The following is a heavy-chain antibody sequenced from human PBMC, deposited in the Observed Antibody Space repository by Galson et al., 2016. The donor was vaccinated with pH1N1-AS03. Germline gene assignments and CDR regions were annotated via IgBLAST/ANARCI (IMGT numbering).Heavy chain of an antibody. CDR1: GGTFSNYA. D-gene: IGHD3-3*01. Sequence: SVKVSCKASGGTFSNYAISWVRQAPGQGLEWLGGFIPVFNTVKYEQKLQGRVTITTDESTSTAYMEVRSLRSEDTAVYYCAGRQNGRHYDFWMGARGFDSWGQGTLVTVSS. CDR2: FIPVFNTV. V-gene: IGHV1-69*05. J-gene: IGHJ4*02. CDR3: AGRQNGRHYDFWMGARGFDS.